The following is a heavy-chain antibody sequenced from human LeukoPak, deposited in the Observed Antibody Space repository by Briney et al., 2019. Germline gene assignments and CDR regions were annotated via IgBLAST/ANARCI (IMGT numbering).Heavy chain of an antibody. CDR1: GFTFSTYD. CDR2: IGTAGDT. D-gene: IGHD3-10*01. Sequence: GGSLRLSCAGSGFTFSTYDMHWVRHRGKDLEWVSAIGTAGDTYYPDSVKGRFTISRENAKNSLFLQVDNLRDGDTAVYYCARSPTDSAAMDRGIIGPFDLWGQGTLVTVSS. CDR3: ARSPTDSAAMDRGIIGPFDL. J-gene: IGHJ4*02. V-gene: IGHV3-13*01.